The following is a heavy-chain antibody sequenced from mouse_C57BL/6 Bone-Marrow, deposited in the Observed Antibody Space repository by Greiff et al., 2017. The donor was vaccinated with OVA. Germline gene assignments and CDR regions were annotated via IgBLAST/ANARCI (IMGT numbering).Heavy chain of an antibody. Sequence: QVQLQQPGAELVKPGASVKLSCKASGYTFTSSWMHWVKQRPGQGLEWIGMIHPNSGSTNYNEKFKSKATLPVDTSSSTAYMQLSSLTSEDSAVYYCAREDYYGKNYWGQGTTLTVSS. D-gene: IGHD1-1*01. J-gene: IGHJ2*01. CDR3: AREDYYGKNY. CDR2: IHPNSGST. V-gene: IGHV1-64*01. CDR1: GYTFTSSW.